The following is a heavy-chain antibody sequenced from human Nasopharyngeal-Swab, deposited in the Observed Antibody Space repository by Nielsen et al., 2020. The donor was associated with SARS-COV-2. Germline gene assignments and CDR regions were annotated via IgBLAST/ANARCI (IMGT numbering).Heavy chain of an antibody. CDR2: IYPGDSDT. CDR1: GYSFTSYW. J-gene: IGHJ4*02. D-gene: IGHD3-10*01. CDR3: ARQARRVSMVRGVMYFDY. Sequence: GESLKISCKGSGYSFTSYWIGWVRQMPGKGLEWMGIIYPGDSDTRYSPSFQGQVTISADKSISTAYLQWSSLKASDTAMYYCARQARRVSMVRGVMYFDYWCQGTLVTVSS. V-gene: IGHV5-51*01.